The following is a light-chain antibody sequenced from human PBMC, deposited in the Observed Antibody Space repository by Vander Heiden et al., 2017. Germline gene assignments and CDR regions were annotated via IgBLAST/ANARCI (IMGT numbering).Light chain of an antibody. Sequence: DIQMTQSPSSVSASVGDRVTITCRASQVISSWVAWYQQKPGKAPNLLIFGASNLLSGVPSRFSGTGSGTHFTLTISSLQPEDFATYYCQQTDSFPLTFGGGTKVEIK. CDR1: QVISSW. J-gene: IGKJ4*01. V-gene: IGKV1-12*01. CDR3: QQTDSFPLT. CDR2: GAS.